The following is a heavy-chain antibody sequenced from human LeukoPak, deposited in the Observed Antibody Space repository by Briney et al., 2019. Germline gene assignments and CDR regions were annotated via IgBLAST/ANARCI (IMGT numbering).Heavy chain of an antibody. J-gene: IGHJ3*02. CDR3: ARDYRAFYSASSGFEGGFDI. D-gene: IGHD3-22*01. V-gene: IGHV3-48*03. CDR1: GFTFSSYE. CDR2: ISSSGSSI. Sequence: EGSLRPSCAASGFTFSSYEMNWVRQAPGKGLEWVSYISSSGSSIYYADSVKGRFTISRDNAKNTLYLQMNSLRAEDTALYYCARDYRAFYSASSGFEGGFDIWGQGTSITVSS.